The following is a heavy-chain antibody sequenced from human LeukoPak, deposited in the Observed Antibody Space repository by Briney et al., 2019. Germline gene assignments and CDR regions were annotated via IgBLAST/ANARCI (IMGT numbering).Heavy chain of an antibody. V-gene: IGHV3-30*18. CDR1: GFTFSSYG. CDR3: AKDRYRGSYDILTGDYYYYGMDV. CDR2: ISYDGSNK. J-gene: IGHJ6*02. Sequence: GGSLRLSRAASGFTFSSYGMHWVRQAPGKGLEWVAVISYDGSNKYYADSVKGRFTISRDNSKNTLYLQMNSLRAEDTAVYYCAKDRYRGSYDILTGDYYYYGMDVWGQGTTVTVSS. D-gene: IGHD3-9*01.